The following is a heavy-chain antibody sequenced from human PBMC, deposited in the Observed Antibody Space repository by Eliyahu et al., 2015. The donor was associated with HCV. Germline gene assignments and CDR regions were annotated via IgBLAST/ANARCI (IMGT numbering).Heavy chain of an antibody. J-gene: IGHJ4*02. D-gene: IGHD3-10*01. V-gene: IGHV3-72*01. Sequence: EVQLVESGGDLVQPGGSLRLSCXASGXXLSXHYMXWVRQAPGKGLEWVGRSRNKANSYTTHYAASVKGRFTISRDESKNSLYLQMNSLKTEDTAVYYCVRGALLWFGESPDYWGQGTLVTVSS. CDR3: VRGALLWFGESPDY. CDR1: GXXLSXHY. CDR2: SRNKANSYTT.